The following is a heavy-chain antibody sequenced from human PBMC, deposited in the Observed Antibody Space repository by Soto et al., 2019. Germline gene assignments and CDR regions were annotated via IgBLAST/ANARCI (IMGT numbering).Heavy chain of an antibody. D-gene: IGHD6-13*01. J-gene: IGHJ6*02. CDR2: INHSGST. CDR1: GGSFSGYY. V-gene: IGHV4-34*01. CDR3: ARASEYSSSYYYGMDV. Sequence: SDTLSLTCAVYGGSFSGYYWSWIRQPPGKGLEWIGEINHSGSTNYNPSLKSRVTISVYTSKNQFSLKLSSVTAADTAVYYCARASEYSSSYYYGMDVWGQGTTVT.